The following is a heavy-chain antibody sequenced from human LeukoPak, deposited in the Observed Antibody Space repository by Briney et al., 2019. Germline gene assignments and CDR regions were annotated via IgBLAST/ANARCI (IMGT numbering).Heavy chain of an antibody. CDR2: ISGNAGST. CDR1: GFTFSSYA. CDR3: ARDPGYAIYYFDY. D-gene: IGHD3-9*01. J-gene: IGHJ4*02. V-gene: IGHV3-23*01. Sequence: GGSLRLSCAASGFTFSSYAMSWVRQAPGKGLEWVSTISGNAGSTWYAGSVKGRFTISRDNSGKTLYLQMNSLRVEDTALYYCARDPGYAIYYFDYWGQGTLVTVAS.